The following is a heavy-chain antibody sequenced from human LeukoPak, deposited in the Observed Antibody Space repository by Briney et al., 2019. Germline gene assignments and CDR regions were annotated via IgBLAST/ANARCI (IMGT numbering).Heavy chain of an antibody. CDR1: GFTFDDYG. J-gene: IGHJ6*03. D-gene: IGHD6-13*01. CDR2: INWNGGST. Sequence: GGSLRLSCAASGFTFDDYGMSWVRQAPGKGLEWVSGINWNGGSTGYADAVKGRFTISRDNAKNSLYLQMNSLRAEDAPLYYCARESWTRYSSMNYYYYCMDVCGKGSSVTVSS. V-gene: IGHV3-20*04. CDR3: ARESWTRYSSMNYYYYCMDV.